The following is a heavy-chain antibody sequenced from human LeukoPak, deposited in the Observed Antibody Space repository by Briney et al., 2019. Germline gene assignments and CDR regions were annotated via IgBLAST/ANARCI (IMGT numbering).Heavy chain of an antibody. V-gene: IGHV3-23*01. CDR2: ISGSGGST. J-gene: IGHJ4*02. Sequence: GGSLRLSCAASGFTFSSYAMSWVRQAPGKGLEWVSAISGSGGSTYYADSVKGRFTISRDDSKNTLYLQMNSLRAEDTAVYYCAKDLHGGNSVRDYWGQGTLVIVSS. CDR1: GFTFSSYA. D-gene: IGHD4-23*01. CDR3: AKDLHGGNSVRDY.